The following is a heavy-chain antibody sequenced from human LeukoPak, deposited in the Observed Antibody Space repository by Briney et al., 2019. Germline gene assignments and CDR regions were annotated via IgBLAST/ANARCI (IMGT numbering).Heavy chain of an antibody. CDR1: GGSISSGDYY. CDR2: IYYSGST. J-gene: IGHJ4*02. CDR3: ARENYDSSGYYDY. Sequence: SQTLSHTCTVSGGSISSGDYYWSWIRQPPGKGLEWIGYIYYSGSTYYNPSLKSRVTISVDTSKSQFSLKLSSVTAADTAVYYCARENYDSSGYYDYWGQGTLVTVSS. V-gene: IGHV4-30-4*08. D-gene: IGHD3-22*01.